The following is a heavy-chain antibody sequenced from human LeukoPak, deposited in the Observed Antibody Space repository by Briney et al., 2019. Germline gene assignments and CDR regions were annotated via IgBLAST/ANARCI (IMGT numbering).Heavy chain of an antibody. D-gene: IGHD3-10*01. J-gene: IGHJ4*02. CDR2: ISSSSSYI. CDR3: ARADFGWFGELLDY. V-gene: IGHV3-21*01. Sequence: GSLRLSCAASGFTFSSYSMNWVRQAPGKGLEWVSSISSSSSYIYYADSVKGRFTISRDNAKNSLYLQMNSLRAEDTAVYYCARADFGWFGELLDYWGQGTLVTVSS. CDR1: GFTFSSYS.